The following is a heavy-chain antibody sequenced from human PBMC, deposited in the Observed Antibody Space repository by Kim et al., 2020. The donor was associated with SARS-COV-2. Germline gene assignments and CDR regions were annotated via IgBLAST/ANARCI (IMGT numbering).Heavy chain of an antibody. CDR3: ARPNSSGWPHYYYYGMDV. Sequence: GGSLRLSCAASGFTFSSYWMHWVRQAPGKGLVWVSRINSDGSSTSYADSVKGRFTISRDNAKNTLYLQMNSLRAEDTAVYYCARPNSSGWPHYYYYGMDVWGQGTMVTVSS. J-gene: IGHJ6*02. D-gene: IGHD6-19*01. CDR2: INSDGSST. CDR1: GFTFSSYW. V-gene: IGHV3-74*01.